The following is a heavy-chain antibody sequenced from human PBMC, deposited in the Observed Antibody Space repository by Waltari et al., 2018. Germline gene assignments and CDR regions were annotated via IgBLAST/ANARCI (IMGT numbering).Heavy chain of an antibody. D-gene: IGHD6-13*01. CDR3: AKGVSSWYSFGMDV. CDR2: ISWDSLAI. CDR1: GFSFDNFA. Sequence: EVKVVESGGGLVQPGRSLRLSCTGSGFSFDNFAMHWVRQAPGKGLGLVSVISWDSLAIGYADSVKGRFTISRDNARNSVYLQMNSLRSEDMALYYCAKGVSSWYSFGMDVWGQGTTVTVSS. J-gene: IGHJ6*02. V-gene: IGHV3-9*03.